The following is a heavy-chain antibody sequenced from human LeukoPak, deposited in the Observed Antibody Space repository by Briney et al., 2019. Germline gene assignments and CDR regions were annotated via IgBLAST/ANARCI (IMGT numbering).Heavy chain of an antibody. CDR1: GFSFSNYG. J-gene: IGHJ4*02. V-gene: IGHV3-33*06. Sequence: GGSLRLSCAASGFSFSNYGMHWVRQAPGKGLEWVALIYHDGSNKYCADAVKGRFTISRDNSKNTLYVQMNSLRAEDTAVYYCAKGFGRGWSEFDNWGQGTLVIVSS. D-gene: IGHD6-19*01. CDR3: AKGFGRGWSEFDN. CDR2: IYHDGSNK.